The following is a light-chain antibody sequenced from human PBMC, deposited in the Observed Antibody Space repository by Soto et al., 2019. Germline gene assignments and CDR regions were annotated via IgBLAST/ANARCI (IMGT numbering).Light chain of an antibody. V-gene: IGKV3-20*01. J-gene: IGKJ1*01. CDR3: LQYGIPPWT. Sequence: EIALTQSPGTLSLSPGERATLSCRASQSVTNNYLAWYQQKPGQAPRLLIYGASIGATGIPDRFSGSGSGTDFTLTISRLEPEDFAVYYCLQYGIPPWTFGQGTKVDIK. CDR1: QSVTNNY. CDR2: GAS.